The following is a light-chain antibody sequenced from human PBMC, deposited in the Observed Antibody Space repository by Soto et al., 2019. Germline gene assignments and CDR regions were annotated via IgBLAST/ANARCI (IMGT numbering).Light chain of an antibody. CDR3: QQYGSSPRT. CDR1: QSVRTGY. CDR2: HTS. J-gene: IGKJ1*01. Sequence: EIVLTQSPATLSLSPGDRVTLSCRASQSVRTGYLAWYQQKPGQAPRLLMYHTSTRATGIPDRFSGSGSGTDFTLTIARLEPEDFAVYYCQQYGSSPRTFGQGTNVDIK. V-gene: IGKV3-20*01.